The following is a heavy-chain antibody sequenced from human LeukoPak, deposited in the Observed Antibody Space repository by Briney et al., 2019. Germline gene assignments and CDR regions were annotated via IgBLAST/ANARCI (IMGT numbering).Heavy chain of an antibody. Sequence: GESLQISCQGSGYSFTSYWIGWVRQMPGKGLEWMGIIYPGDSDTRYSPSFQGQVTISADKSISTAYLQWSSLKTSDTAMYYCARSNYYDSRLRLPDYWGQGTLVTVSS. CDR1: GYSFTSYW. V-gene: IGHV5-51*01. CDR3: ARSNYYDSRLRLPDY. CDR2: IYPGDSDT. D-gene: IGHD3-22*01. J-gene: IGHJ4*02.